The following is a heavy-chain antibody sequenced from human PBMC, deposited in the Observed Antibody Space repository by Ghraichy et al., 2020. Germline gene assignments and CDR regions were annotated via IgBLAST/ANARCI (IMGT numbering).Heavy chain of an antibody. CDR3: ARGVSTVTTFWFDP. V-gene: IGHV1-8*02. CDR1: GYTFTSSD. D-gene: IGHD4-17*01. Sequence: ASVKVSCKASGYTFTSSDTDWVRQATGQGLEWMGWMNPINGNTGYAQKFQGRLTMTRDTSTNTAYMELSSLTSDDTAVYYCARGVSTVTTFWFDPWGQGTLVTVSS. J-gene: IGHJ5*02. CDR2: MNPINGNT.